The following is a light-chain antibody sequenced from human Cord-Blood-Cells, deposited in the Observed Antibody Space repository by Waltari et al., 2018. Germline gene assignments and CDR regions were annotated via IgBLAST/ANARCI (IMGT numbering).Light chain of an antibody. Sequence: QSALPQPPSASGSPGQSVTISCTGTSSDVGGYNSVSWYQQHPGKAPKLMIYEVSKRPSGVPDRFSGSKSGNTASLTVSGLQAEDEADYYCSSYAGSNNPYVFGTGTKVTVL. CDR3: SSYAGSNNPYV. J-gene: IGLJ1*01. V-gene: IGLV2-8*01. CDR1: SSDVGGYNS. CDR2: EVS.